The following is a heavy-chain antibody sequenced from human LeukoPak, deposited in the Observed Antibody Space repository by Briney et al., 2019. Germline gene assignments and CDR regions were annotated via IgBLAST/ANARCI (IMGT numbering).Heavy chain of an antibody. CDR2: ISGSGGRT. V-gene: IGHV3-23*01. CDR3: AKGPYYYDSSGYSRRWFDP. CDR1: GFTFSSYA. D-gene: IGHD3-22*01. Sequence: GGSLRLSCAASGFTFSSYAMSWLRQAPGKGLEWFSAISGSGGRTYYADSVKGRFTISRDNSKNTLYLQMNSLRAEDTAVYYCAKGPYYYDSSGYSRRWFDPWGQGILVTVSS. J-gene: IGHJ5*02.